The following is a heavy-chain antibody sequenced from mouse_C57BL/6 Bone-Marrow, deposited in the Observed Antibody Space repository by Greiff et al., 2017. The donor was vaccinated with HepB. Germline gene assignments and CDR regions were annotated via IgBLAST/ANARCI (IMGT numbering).Heavy chain of an antibody. V-gene: IGHV1-82*01. Sequence: QVQLQQSGPELVKPGASVKISCKASGYAFSSSWMNWVQQRPGKGLEWIGRIYPGDGDTNYNGKFKGKATLTADKSSSTVYMQLSSLTSEDSAVYCCARRGFDYWGQGTTLTVSS. J-gene: IGHJ2*01. CDR2: IYPGDGDT. CDR1: GYAFSSSW. CDR3: ARRGFDY.